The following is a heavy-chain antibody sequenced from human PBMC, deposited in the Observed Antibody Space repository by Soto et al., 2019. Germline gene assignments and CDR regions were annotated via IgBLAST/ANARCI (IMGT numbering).Heavy chain of an antibody. V-gene: IGHV3-7*03. CDR1: GFTLSSYW. J-gene: IGHJ5*02. Sequence: EVQLAESGGGVVQPGGSLRFSCAASGFTLSSYWMSWLRQAPGKGLEWVANIEDDGREINYVDSVKGRFTISRDNAKNSVFLQMNSLRAEDTAVYYCARHRVGYRDVESWGQGTLVTVSS. D-gene: IGHD5-12*01. CDR3: ARHRVGYRDVES. CDR2: IEDDGREI.